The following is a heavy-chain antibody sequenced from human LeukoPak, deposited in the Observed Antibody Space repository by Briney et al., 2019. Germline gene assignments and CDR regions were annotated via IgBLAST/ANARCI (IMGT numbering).Heavy chain of an antibody. Sequence: GASVKVSCTASGYTFTSYYMHWVRQAPGQGLEWMGIINPRGGSTSYARKFQGRVTMTRDTSTSTIYMELSSLRSEDTAVYYCARELIAQPSLLAFDIWGQGTMVTVSS. D-gene: IGHD3-22*01. V-gene: IGHV1-46*01. CDR2: INPRGGST. CDR1: GYTFTSYY. CDR3: ARELIAQPSLLAFDI. J-gene: IGHJ3*02.